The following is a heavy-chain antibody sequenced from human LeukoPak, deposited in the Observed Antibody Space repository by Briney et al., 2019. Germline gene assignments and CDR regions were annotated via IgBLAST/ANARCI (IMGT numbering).Heavy chain of an antibody. CDR1: GFTFSSNG. D-gene: IGHD4-17*01. J-gene: IGHJ4*02. CDR2: ISYDGSNK. V-gene: IGHV3-30*03. CDR3: ARDPTTVTRGNYFDY. Sequence: GGSLRLSCAASGFTFSSNGMHWVRQAPGKGLEWVAVISYDGSNKYYADSVKGRFTISRDDSKNTLYLQMNSLRAEDTAVYYCARDPTTVTRGNYFDYWGQGTLVTVSS.